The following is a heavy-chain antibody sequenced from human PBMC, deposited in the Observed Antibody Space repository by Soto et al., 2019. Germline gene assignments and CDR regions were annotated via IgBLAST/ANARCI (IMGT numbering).Heavy chain of an antibody. Sequence: QVQLVESGGGVVQPGRSLRLSCAASGFTFSSYGMHWVRQAPGKGLEWVAVIWYDGSNKYYADSVKGRFTISRDNSKNTLYLQMNSLRAEDTAVYYCARDYRRIMITFGGELDYWGRGTLVTVSS. CDR3: ARDYRRIMITFGGELDY. D-gene: IGHD3-16*01. CDR2: IWYDGSNK. J-gene: IGHJ4*02. CDR1: GFTFSSYG. V-gene: IGHV3-33*01.